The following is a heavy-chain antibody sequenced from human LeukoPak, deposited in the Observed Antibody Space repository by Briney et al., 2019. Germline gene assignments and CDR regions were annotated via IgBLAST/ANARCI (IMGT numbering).Heavy chain of an antibody. CDR1: GGSFSGYY. CDR2: INHSGST. J-gene: IGHJ4*02. CDR3: ARGVGFRSRRGFDY. D-gene: IGHD2-15*01. V-gene: IGHV4-34*01. Sequence: PSETLSLTCAVYGGSFSGYYWSWIRQPPGKGLEWIGEINHSGSTNYNPSLKSRATISVDTSKNQFSLKLSSVTAADTAVYYCARGVGFRSRRGFDYWGQGTLVTVSS.